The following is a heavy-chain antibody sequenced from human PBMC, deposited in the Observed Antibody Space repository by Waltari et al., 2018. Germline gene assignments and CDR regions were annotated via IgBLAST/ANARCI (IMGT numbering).Heavy chain of an antibody. CDR2: IYHSGST. CDR3: ARRAAITAAGPTYYIDV. J-gene: IGHJ6*03. D-gene: IGHD6-13*01. CDR1: GYSISSGYY. Sequence: QVQLQESGPGLVTPSETLSLTCAVSGYSISSGYYWGWIRQPPGKGLGWIGSIYHSGSTYYNPSLKGRVTISVDTSKNQFSLKLSSVTAADTAVYYCARRAAITAAGPTYYIDVWGKGTTVTVSS. V-gene: IGHV4-38-2*01.